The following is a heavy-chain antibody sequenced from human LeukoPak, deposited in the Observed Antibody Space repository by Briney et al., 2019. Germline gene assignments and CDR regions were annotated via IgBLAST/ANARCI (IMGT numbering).Heavy chain of an antibody. D-gene: IGHD3-22*01. CDR2: INPNSGGT. J-gene: IGHJ3*02. Sequence: ASVKVSCKASGYTFTGYYMHWVRQAPGQGLEWMGWINPNSGGTNYAQKFQGRVTMTRDTSISTAYMELSRLRSDDTAVYYCATAIQIVVVIAHDAFDIWGQGTMVTVSS. CDR3: ATAIQIVVVIAHDAFDI. CDR1: GYTFTGYY. V-gene: IGHV1-2*02.